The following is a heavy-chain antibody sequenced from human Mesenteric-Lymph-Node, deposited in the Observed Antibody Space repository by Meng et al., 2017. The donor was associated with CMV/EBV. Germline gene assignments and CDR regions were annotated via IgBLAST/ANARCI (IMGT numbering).Heavy chain of an antibody. CDR3: ARARPIDY. J-gene: IGHJ4*02. V-gene: IGHV3-23*01. CDR2: ISASGGST. CDR1: GFTFSSYA. Sequence: GESLKISCAASGFTFSSYAMSWVRQAPGKGLEWVSAISASGGSTYYADSIKGRFTISRDNSKNTLYLQMNSLRAEDTAVYYCARARPIDYWGQGTLVTVSS.